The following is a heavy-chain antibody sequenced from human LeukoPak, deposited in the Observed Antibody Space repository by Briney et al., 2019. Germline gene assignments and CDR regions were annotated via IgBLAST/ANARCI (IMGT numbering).Heavy chain of an antibody. CDR3: ARGNILSGYCFDF. D-gene: IGHD3-9*01. CDR2: IHYTGAP. CDR1: GRSITGYY. Sequence: SETLSHTCGVYGRSITGYYWSWIRQPPAKGRAGVGEIHYTGAPSYNPSLKSRATISIDTSKNQVSLKLSSVTAADTAVYYCARGNILSGYCFDFWGQGALVTVSS. J-gene: IGHJ4*02. V-gene: IGHV4-34*01.